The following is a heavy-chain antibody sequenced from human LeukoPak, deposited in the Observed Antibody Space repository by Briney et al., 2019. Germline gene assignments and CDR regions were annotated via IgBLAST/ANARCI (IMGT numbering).Heavy chain of an antibody. CDR2: ISGSGGST. CDR1: GFTFSSYG. J-gene: IGHJ4*02. CDR3: ARVEEGYNCWAY. Sequence: GGSLRLSCAASGFTFSSYGMSWVRQAPGKGLEWVSAISGSGGSTYYADSVKGRFTISRDNSKNTLYLQMNSLRAEDTAVYYCARVEEGYNCWAYWGQGTLVTVSS. D-gene: IGHD5-24*01. V-gene: IGHV3-23*01.